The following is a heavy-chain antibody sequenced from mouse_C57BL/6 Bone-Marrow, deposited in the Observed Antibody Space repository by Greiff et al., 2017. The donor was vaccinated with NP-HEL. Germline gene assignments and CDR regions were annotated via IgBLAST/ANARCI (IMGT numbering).Heavy chain of an antibody. D-gene: IGHD2-4*01. Sequence: EVQGVESGGGLGKPGGSLKLSCAASGLTFSSYAMSWVRQTPEKRLEWVATISDVGSYTYYPANVKGRFTISRDNAKNNLYLQMSHLKSEDTAMYYCARDEGYDSDEGAYWGQGTLVTVSA. CDR2: ISDVGSYT. J-gene: IGHJ3*01. V-gene: IGHV5-4*01. CDR1: GLTFSSYA. CDR3: ARDEGYDSDEGAY.